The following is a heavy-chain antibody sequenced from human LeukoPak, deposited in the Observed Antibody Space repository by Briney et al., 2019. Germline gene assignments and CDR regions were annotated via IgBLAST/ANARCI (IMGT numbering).Heavy chain of an antibody. D-gene: IGHD5-18*01. J-gene: IGHJ6*02. V-gene: IGHV4-59*01. CDR3: ARDRRGYSYGFDDYYYYGMDV. CDR1: GGSISSYY. CDR2: IYYSGST. Sequence: SETLSLTCTVSGGSISSYYWSWIRQPPGKGLEWIGYIYYSGSTNYNPSLKSRVTISEDTSKNQFSLKLSSVTAADTAVYYCARDRRGYSYGFDDYYYYGMDVWGQGTTVTVSS.